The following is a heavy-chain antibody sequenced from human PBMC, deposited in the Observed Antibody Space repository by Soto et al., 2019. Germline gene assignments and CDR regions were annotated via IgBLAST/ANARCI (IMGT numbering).Heavy chain of an antibody. CDR1: GGSISSSSYY. CDR2: IYYSGST. V-gene: IGHV4-39*01. J-gene: IGHJ6*02. Sequence: PAETLSRTCTVSGGSISSSSYYWGWIRQPPGKGLEWIGSIYYSGSTYYNPSLKSRVTISVDTSKNQFSLKLSSVTAADTAVYYCARGFHDYYYYGMDVWGQGTTVTVSS. CDR3: ARGFHDYYYYGMDV.